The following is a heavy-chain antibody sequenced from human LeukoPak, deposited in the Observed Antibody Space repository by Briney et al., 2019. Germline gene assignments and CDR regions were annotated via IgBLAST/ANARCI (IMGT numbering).Heavy chain of an antibody. D-gene: IGHD6-6*01. V-gene: IGHV3-11*01. CDR2: ISSSGSTI. J-gene: IGHJ1*01. CDR3: ARDRPYSSSLGYFQH. Sequence: KPGGSLRLSCAASGFTFSDYYMGWIRQAPGKGLEWVSYISSSGSTIYYADSVKGRFTISRDNAKNSLYPQMNSLRAEDTAVYYCARDRPYSSSLGYFQHWGQGTLVTVSS. CDR1: GFTFSDYY.